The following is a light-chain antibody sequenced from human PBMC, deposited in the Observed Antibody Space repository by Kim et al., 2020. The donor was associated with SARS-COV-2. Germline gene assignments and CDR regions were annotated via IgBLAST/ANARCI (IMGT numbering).Light chain of an antibody. CDR3: MQGTHWPPLT. J-gene: IGKJ4*01. CDR2: KVS. V-gene: IGKV2-30*02. CDR1: QSLVHHDGDTF. Sequence: DVVMTQSPLSLTVSLGQPAAMSCRSSQSLVHHDGDTFLNWYHQRPGQPPRRLIYKVSNRDSGVPDRFSGSGSGTDFTLTISRVEAEDVGVYYCMQGTHWPPLTFGAGTKVDIK.